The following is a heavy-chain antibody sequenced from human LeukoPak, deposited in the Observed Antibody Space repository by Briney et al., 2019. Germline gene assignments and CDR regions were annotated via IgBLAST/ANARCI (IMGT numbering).Heavy chain of an antibody. V-gene: IGHV3-7*01. CDR2: IKRDGSAK. CDR3: ARFRTAMQLWKGYYFDY. J-gene: IGHJ4*02. CDR1: GFTFSSYW. Sequence: GGSLRLSCAASGFTFSSYWMTWVRQAPGKGLEWVANIKRDGSAKYYVDSVKGRFTISRDNAKNSLYLQMNSLRAEDTAVYYCARFRTAMQLWKGYYFDYWGQGTLVTVSS. D-gene: IGHD5-18*01.